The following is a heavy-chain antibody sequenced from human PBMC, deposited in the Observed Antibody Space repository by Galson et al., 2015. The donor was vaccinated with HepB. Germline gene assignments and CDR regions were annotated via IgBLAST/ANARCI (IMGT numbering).Heavy chain of an antibody. V-gene: IGHV3-66*02. J-gene: IGHJ4*02. CDR3: ARALFALAEYFDH. D-gene: IGHD3-3*01. CDR1: GFTVSSNY. CDR2: IYSGGST. Sequence: SLRLSCAASGFTVSSNYMSWVRQAPGKGLEWVSVIYSGGSTYYADSVKGRFTISRDNSKNTLYLQMNSLRAEDTAVYYCARALFALAEYFDHWGQGTLVTVSS.